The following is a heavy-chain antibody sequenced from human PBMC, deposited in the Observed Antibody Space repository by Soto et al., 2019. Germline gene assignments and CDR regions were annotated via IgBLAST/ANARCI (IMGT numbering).Heavy chain of an antibody. CDR1: GFTFSSYG. D-gene: IGHD3-22*01. J-gene: IGHJ4*02. V-gene: IGHV3-30*18. CDR2: ISYDGSNK. CDR3: AKEGRYYYDSSGYYTFGDTLHFFDY. Sequence: PGGSLRLSCAASGFTFSSYGMHWVRQAPGKGLEWVAVISYDGSNKYYADSVKGRFTISRDNSKNTLYLQMNSLRAEDTAVYYCAKEGRYYYDSSGYYTFGDTLHFFDYWGQGTLVTVSS.